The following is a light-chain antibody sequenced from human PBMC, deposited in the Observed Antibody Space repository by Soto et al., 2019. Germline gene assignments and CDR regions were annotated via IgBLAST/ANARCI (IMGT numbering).Light chain of an antibody. CDR1: SSNIGSNY. CDR3: AAWDDSLSLCV. V-gene: IGLV1-47*01. CDR2: RNN. Sequence: QSVLTQPPSASGTPGQRVTISCSGSSSNIGSNYVYWYQQLPGTAPKLLIYRNNQRPSGVPDRFSGSKSGTSASLAISGLRSEDEADYYCAAWDDSLSLCVFGTGTQLTVL. J-gene: IGLJ7*01.